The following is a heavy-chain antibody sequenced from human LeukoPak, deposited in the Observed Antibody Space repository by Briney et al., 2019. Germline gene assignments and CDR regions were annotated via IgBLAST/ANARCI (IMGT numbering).Heavy chain of an antibody. V-gene: IGHV3-21*01. Sequence: PGGSLRLSCAASGFTFSSYSMNWVRQAPGKGLEWVSLITGSSGYIYYADSLKGRFTISRDNAKNALYLQMTSLRAEDTAVYYCARDGSSGSLGYWGQGTLVTVSS. CDR3: ARDGSSGSLGY. J-gene: IGHJ4*02. CDR1: GFTFSSYS. D-gene: IGHD6-19*01. CDR2: ITGSSGYI.